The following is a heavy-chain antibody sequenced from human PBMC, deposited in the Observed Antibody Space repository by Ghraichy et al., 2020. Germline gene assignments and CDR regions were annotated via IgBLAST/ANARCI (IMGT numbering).Heavy chain of an antibody. V-gene: IGHV4-34*01. J-gene: IGHJ4*02. CDR3: ARRPGAAAGKTLDY. CDR2: INHSGST. D-gene: IGHD6-13*01. Sequence: SETLSLTCAVYGGSFSGYYWSWIRQPPGKGLEWIGEINHSGSTNYNPSLKSRVTISVDTSKNQFSLKLSSVTAADTAVYYCARRPGAAAGKTLDYWGQGTLVTVSS. CDR1: GGSFSGYY.